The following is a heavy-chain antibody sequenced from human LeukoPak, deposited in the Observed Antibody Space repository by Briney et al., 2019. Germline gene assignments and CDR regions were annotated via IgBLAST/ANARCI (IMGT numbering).Heavy chain of an antibody. CDR2: INHSGST. D-gene: IGHD3-9*01. Sequence: SGTLSLTCAVYGGSFSGYYWSWIRQPPGKGLEWIGEINHSGSTNDNPSLKSRVTISVDMSKNQFCLKLSSVTAADTAVYYCARRDKDDILTGPFDYWGQGTLVTVSS. V-gene: IGHV4-34*01. J-gene: IGHJ4*02. CDR1: GGSFSGYY. CDR3: ARRDKDDILTGPFDY.